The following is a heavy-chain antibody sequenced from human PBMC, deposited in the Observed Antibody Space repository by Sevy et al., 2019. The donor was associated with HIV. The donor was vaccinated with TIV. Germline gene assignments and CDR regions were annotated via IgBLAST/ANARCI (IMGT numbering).Heavy chain of an antibody. Sequence: SEILSLTCTVTGDSMNTYHWAWIRQPPGKSLEWVGYILYSGSTEYSPSLKSRVTMVLDKYKNEVSLRLSSVTAADTAVYYCARLVSRDNWFDPWGQGRLVTVSS. V-gene: IGHV4-59*01. CDR1: GDSMNTYH. CDR2: ILYSGST. J-gene: IGHJ5*02. D-gene: IGHD2-8*01. CDR3: ARLVSRDNWFDP.